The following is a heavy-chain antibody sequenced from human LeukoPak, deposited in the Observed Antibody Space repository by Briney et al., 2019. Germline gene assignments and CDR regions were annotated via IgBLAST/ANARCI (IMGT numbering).Heavy chain of an antibody. J-gene: IGHJ4*02. Sequence: GESLQISCKGSGYSFTSYWIGWVRQMPGKGLEWVGIIYPGDSDTRYSPSFQGQVTISADKSISTAYLQWSSLKASDTAIYYCARPLSGVYSSTWPFDYWGQGTLVTVSS. CDR1: GYSFTSYW. V-gene: IGHV5-51*01. CDR3: ARPLSGVYSSTWPFDY. CDR2: IYPGDSDT. D-gene: IGHD6-13*01.